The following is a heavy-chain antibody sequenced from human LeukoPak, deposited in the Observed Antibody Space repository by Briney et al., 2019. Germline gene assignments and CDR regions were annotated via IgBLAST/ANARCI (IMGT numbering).Heavy chain of an antibody. D-gene: IGHD6-19*01. CDR1: GGSFSGYY. J-gene: IGHJ4*02. CDR2: INHSGST. Sequence: SETLSLTCAVYGGSFSGYYWSWIRQPPGKGLEWIGEINHSGSTNYNPSLKSRVTISVDTSKNQFSLRLSSVTAADTAVYYCATGAGWYNYWGQGTLVTVSS. V-gene: IGHV4-34*01. CDR3: ATGAGWYNY.